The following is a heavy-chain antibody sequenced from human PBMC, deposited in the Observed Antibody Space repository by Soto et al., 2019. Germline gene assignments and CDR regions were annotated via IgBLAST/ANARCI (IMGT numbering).Heavy chain of an antibody. CDR3: ARHEWHPSFDY. Sequence: QLQLQESGPGLVKPSETLSLTCTVSGGSISSGSYYWDWVRQPPGKGLEWIGDINISGRTDYNPYLKSRVSISIDTSKNQFSLMMDSVTAEYTSLYYCARHEWHPSFDYWGQGTLVTVSS. CDR2: INISGRT. V-gene: IGHV4-39*01. D-gene: IGHD2-8*01. J-gene: IGHJ4*02. CDR1: GGSISSGSYY.